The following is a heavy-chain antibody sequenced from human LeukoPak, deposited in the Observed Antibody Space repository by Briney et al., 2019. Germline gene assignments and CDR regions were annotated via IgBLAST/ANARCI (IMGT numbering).Heavy chain of an antibody. D-gene: IGHD3-10*01. CDR1: GFTFSNFW. CDR3: ARGRVYFDY. Sequence: GGSLRLSCAASGFTFSNFWMHWVRQVPGKGLVWVAVISYDGSNKYYADSVKGRFTISRDNSKNTLYLQMNSLRAEDTAVYYCARGRVYFDYWGQGTLVTVSS. V-gene: IGHV3-30*03. CDR2: ISYDGSNK. J-gene: IGHJ4*02.